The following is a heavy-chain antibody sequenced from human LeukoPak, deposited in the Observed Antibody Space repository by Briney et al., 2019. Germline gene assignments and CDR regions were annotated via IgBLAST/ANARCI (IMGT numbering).Heavy chain of an antibody. CDR1: GGSISTYY. D-gene: IGHD6-13*01. J-gene: IGHJ4*02. Sequence: SETLSLTCTVSGGSISTYYWSWIRQPPGEGLEWIGSIYYSGTTHSNPSLKSRATISVDTSKNHLSLKVSSVTAADTAVYYCARAPDSSHPDYWGQGTLVTVSS. V-gene: IGHV4-59*01. CDR2: IYYSGTT. CDR3: ARAPDSSHPDY.